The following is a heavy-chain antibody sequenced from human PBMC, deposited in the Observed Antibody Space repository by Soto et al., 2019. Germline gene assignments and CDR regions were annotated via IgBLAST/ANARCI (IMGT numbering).Heavy chain of an antibody. J-gene: IGHJ6*02. CDR1: GGSVSSGDYY. D-gene: IGHD3-10*01. V-gene: IGHV4-61*08. Sequence: SETLSLTCTVSGGSVSSGDYYWSWIRQPPGKGLEWLGFIYFNGSTSYNPSLKSRVTISSDTSKNRFSLRLTSMTAADTAVYFCARDRPRTIYNRDYYYYGLDVWGQGTTVTVSS. CDR2: IYFNGST. CDR3: ARDRPRTIYNRDYYYYGLDV.